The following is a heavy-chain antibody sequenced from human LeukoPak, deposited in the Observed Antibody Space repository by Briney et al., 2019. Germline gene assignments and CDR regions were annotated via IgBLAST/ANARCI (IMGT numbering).Heavy chain of an antibody. CDR1: GGSFSGYY. V-gene: IGHV4-34*01. Sequence: SETLSLTCAVYGGSFSGYYWSWIRQPPGKGLEWIGEINHSGSTNYNPSLKSRVTISVDTSKNQFSLKLSSVTAADTAVYYCARGADFWSGYSPFDYWGQGTLVTVSS. D-gene: IGHD3-3*01. CDR3: ARGADFWSGYSPFDY. CDR2: INHSGST. J-gene: IGHJ4*02.